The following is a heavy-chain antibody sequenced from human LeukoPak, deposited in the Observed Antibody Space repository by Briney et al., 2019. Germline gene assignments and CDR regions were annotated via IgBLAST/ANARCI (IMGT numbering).Heavy chain of an antibody. CDR1: GYTFTSYG. D-gene: IGHD3-3*01. CDR2: ISAYNGNT. J-gene: IGHJ5*02. CDR3: ARGILRFPTLVWFDP. V-gene: IGHV1-18*01. Sequence: ALVKVSCKASGYTFTSYGISWVRQAPGQGLEWMGWISAYNGNTNYAQKFQGRVTMTTDTSTSTAYMELRSLRSDDTAVYYCARGILRFPTLVWFDPWGQGTLVT.